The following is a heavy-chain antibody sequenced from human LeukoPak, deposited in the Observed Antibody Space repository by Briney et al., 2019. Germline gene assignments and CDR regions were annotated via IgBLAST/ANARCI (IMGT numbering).Heavy chain of an antibody. CDR1: GFTFSSYS. CDR3: AKPRHWYDSPLDS. D-gene: IGHD3-22*01. CDR2: ISRTGTYI. V-gene: IGHV3-21*04. J-gene: IGHJ5*01. Sequence: PGGSLRLSCAASGFTFSSYSMNWVRQAPGKGLEWVSSISRTGTYIYYADSVKGRFTISRDSAKTSLYLQMNSLRTEDTALYYCAKPRHWYDSPLDSWGQGTLVTVSS.